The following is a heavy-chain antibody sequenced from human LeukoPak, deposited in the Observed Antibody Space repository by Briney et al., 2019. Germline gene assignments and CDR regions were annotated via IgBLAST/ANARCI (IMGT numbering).Heavy chain of an antibody. Sequence: PSETLSLTCTVSGDSIISYYWSWIRQPAGKGLEWTGRIHASGDTNYNPSLKSRVTMSVDTSKNQFSLKLSSVTAADTAVYYCARGPRIAAGDTVDYWGQRTLVTVSS. V-gene: IGHV4-4*07. CDR2: IHASGDT. CDR3: ARGPRIAAGDTVDY. J-gene: IGHJ4*02. CDR1: GDSIISYY. D-gene: IGHD6-13*01.